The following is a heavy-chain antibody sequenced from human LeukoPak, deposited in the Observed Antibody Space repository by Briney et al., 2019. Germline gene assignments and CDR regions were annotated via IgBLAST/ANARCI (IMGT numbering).Heavy chain of an antibody. CDR2: ISYDGSNK. J-gene: IGHJ4*02. CDR1: GFTFSSYA. V-gene: IGHV3-30-3*01. D-gene: IGHD3-9*01. CDR3: ARIMTYYDIFGSFDY. Sequence: GGSLRLSCAASGFTFSSYAMHWVRQAPGKGLEWVAVISYDGSNKYYADSVNGRFTISRDNSKNTLYLQMNSLRAEDTAVYYCARIMTYYDIFGSFDYWGQGTLVTVSS.